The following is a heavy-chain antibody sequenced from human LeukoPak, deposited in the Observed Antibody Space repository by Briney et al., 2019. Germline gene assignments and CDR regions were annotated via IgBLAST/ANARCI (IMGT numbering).Heavy chain of an antibody. CDR1: GFTFTSYT. CDR3: AKKGPHIVVVTSDWFDP. Sequence: GGSLRLSCAASGFTFTSYTMNWVRQAPGKGLEWVSSISSSSSYIYYADSVKGRFTISRDNAKNSLYLQMNSLRAEDTAVYYCAKKGPHIVVVTSDWFDPWGQGTLVTVSS. J-gene: IGHJ5*02. V-gene: IGHV3-21*04. CDR2: ISSSSSYI. D-gene: IGHD2-21*02.